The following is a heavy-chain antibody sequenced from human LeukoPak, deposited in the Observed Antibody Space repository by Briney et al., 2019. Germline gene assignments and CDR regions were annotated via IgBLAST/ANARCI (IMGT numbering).Heavy chain of an antibody. CDR3: AKEGCTSTSCASDY. CDR2: ISGSGGST. J-gene: IGHJ4*02. D-gene: IGHD2-8*01. V-gene: IGHV3-23*01. CDR1: RFTFNSYA. Sequence: PGGSLRLSCAASRFTFNSYAMSWVRQAPGKGLEWVSAISGSGGSTYYADSVKGRFTISRDNSKNTLYLQMNSLRAEDTAVYCCAKEGCTSTSCASDYWGQGALVTVSS.